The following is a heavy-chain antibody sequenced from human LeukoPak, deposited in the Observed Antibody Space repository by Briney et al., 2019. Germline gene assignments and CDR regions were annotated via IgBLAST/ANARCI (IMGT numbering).Heavy chain of an antibody. CDR2: IYHSGST. Sequence: SETLSLTCAVSGGAISSSNWWSWVRQPPGKGLEWIGEIYHSGSTNYNPSLKSRVTISVDKSKNQLSLKLSSVTAADTAVYYCARDCTNGVCYHDAFDIWGQGTMVTVSS. V-gene: IGHV4-4*02. D-gene: IGHD2-8*01. CDR3: ARDCTNGVCYHDAFDI. CDR1: GGAISSSNW. J-gene: IGHJ3*02.